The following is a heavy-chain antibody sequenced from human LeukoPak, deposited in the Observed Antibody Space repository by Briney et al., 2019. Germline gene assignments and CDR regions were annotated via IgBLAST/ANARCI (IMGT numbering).Heavy chain of an antibody. D-gene: IGHD1-1*01. CDR2: ITPYNGNT. V-gene: IGHV1-18*01. J-gene: IGHJ5*02. Sequence: ASVKVSCKASGYTFITYGINWVRQAPGQGLEWMGRITPYNGNTNYEQKLQGRVSMTTDTSTSTAYVELRSLRSDDTAMYYCARETRAFDPWGQGTLVTVSS. CDR1: GYTFITYG. CDR3: ARETRAFDP.